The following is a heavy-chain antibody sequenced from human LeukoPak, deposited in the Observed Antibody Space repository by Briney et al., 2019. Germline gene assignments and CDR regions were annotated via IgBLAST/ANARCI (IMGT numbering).Heavy chain of an antibody. D-gene: IGHD3-22*01. CDR1: GGTFSSYA. V-gene: IGHV1-69*04. CDR3: ARAFASYYYDSSGYQLPGHVYYFDY. Sequence: GASVKVSCKASGGTFSSYAISWVRQAPGQGLEWMGRIIPILGIANYAQKFQGRVTITADKSTSTAYMELSSLRSEDTAVYYCARAFASYYYDSSGYQLPGHVYYFDYWGQGTLVTVS. CDR2: IIPILGIA. J-gene: IGHJ4*02.